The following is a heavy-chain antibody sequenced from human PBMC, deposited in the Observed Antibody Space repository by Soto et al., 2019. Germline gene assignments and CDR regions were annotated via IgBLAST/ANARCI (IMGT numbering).Heavy chain of an antibody. Sequence: GASVKVSCKASGGTFSSYAISWVRQAPGQGLEWMGGIIPIFGTANYAQKFQGRVTITADESTSTAYMELSSLRSEDTAVYYCARKRYYDSSIPFDPWGQGTLVTVSS. CDR2: IIPIFGTA. CDR3: ARKRYYDSSIPFDP. V-gene: IGHV1-69*13. D-gene: IGHD3-22*01. J-gene: IGHJ5*02. CDR1: GGTFSSYA.